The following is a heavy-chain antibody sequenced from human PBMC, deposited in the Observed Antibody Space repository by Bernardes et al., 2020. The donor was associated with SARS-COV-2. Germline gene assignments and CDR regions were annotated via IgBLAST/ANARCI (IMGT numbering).Heavy chain of an antibody. CDR3: ARLPLYLDTSGSNDFDF. CDR1: GYTFTNYD. CDR2: MDPDSGNT. D-gene: IGHD3-22*01. V-gene: IGHV1-8*01. J-gene: IGHJ4*02. Sequence: ASVKVSCKASGYTFTNYDIHWVRQATGQGLEWIGWMDPDSGNTDFAQKFRGRVTMTRDTSIRTAYMELSSLISEDTAVYYCARLPLYLDTSGSNDFDFWGQGTLVTVSS.